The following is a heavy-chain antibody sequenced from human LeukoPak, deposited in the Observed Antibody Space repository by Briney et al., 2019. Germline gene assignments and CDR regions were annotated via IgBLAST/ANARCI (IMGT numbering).Heavy chain of an antibody. J-gene: IGHJ5*02. V-gene: IGHV3-23*01. D-gene: IGHD6-13*01. CDR2: ISGSGGST. Sequence: QPGGSLRLSCAASGFTFSSYAMSWVRQAPGKGLEWVSAISGSGGSTYYADTVKGRFTISRDNSKNTLYLQMNSLRAEDTAVYYCAKDRYSSSWYLGFNWLDPWGQGTLVTVSS. CDR3: AKDRYSSSWYLGFNWLDP. CDR1: GFTFSSYA.